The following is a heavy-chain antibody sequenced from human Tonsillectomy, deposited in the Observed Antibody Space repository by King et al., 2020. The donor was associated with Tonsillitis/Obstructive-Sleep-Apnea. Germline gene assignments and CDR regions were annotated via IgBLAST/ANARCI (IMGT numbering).Heavy chain of an antibody. CDR3: AREDGYCSGGSCYSKAFDI. CDR2: ISYDGGNK. Sequence: VQLVESGGGVVQPGRSQRLSCAASRFTFSSYAMHWVRQVPGKGLEWVAVISYDGGNKYYADSVKGRFTISRDNSKNTLYLQMNSLRAEDTAVYYCAREDGYCSGGSCYSKAFDIWGQGTMVTVSS. CDR1: RFTFSSYA. V-gene: IGHV3-30*01. D-gene: IGHD2-15*01. J-gene: IGHJ3*02.